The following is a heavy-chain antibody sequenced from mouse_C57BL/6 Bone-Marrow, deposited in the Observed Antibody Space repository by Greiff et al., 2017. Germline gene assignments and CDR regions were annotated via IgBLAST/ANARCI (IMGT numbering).Heavy chain of an antibody. D-gene: IGHD6-1*01. J-gene: IGHJ3*01. CDR2: ISSGGSYT. V-gene: IGHV5-6*01. Sequence: EVQVVESGGDLVKPGGSLKLSCAASGFTFSSYGMSWVRQTPDKRLEWVATISSGGSYTYYPDSVKGRFTISRDNAKNTLYLQMSSLKSEDTAMYYCARPLGKPLFAYWGQGTLVTVSA. CDR1: GFTFSSYG. CDR3: ARPLGKPLFAY.